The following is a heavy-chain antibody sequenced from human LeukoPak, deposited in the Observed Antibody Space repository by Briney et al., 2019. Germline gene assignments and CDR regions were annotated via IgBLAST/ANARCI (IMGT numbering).Heavy chain of an antibody. D-gene: IGHD2-2*01. CDR1: GFTFSSYG. Sequence: GGSLRLSCAASGFTFSSYGMHWVRQAPGKGLEWVAVIWYDGSNKYYADSVKGRFTISRDNSKNTLYLQMNSLRAEDTAVYYCARGGYCSSTSCYFFDYWGQGTLVTVSS. V-gene: IGHV3-33*01. CDR2: IWYDGSNK. J-gene: IGHJ4*02. CDR3: ARGGYCSSTSCYFFDY.